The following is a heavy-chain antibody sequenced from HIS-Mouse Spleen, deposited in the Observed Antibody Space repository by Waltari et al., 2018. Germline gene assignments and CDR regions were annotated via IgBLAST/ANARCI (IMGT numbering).Heavy chain of an antibody. CDR2: IYYSGST. D-gene: IGHD6-13*01. CDR1: GGSFSSSSDY. Sequence: QLQLQESGPGLVKPSETLYLTCTVSGGSFSSSSDYWAWIRQPPGKGLEWIGSIYYSGSTYYNPSLKSRVTISVDTSKNQFSLKLSSVTAADTAVYYCAREIPYSSSWYDWYFDLWGRGTLVTVSS. V-gene: IGHV4-39*07. J-gene: IGHJ2*01. CDR3: AREIPYSSSWYDWYFDL.